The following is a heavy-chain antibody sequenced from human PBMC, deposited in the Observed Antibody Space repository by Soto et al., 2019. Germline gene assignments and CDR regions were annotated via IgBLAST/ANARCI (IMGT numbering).Heavy chain of an antibody. CDR1: GYTFTGYY. CDR2: INPNSGGT. J-gene: IGHJ4*02. CDR3: PRGWGYIVVVVPPDKPLDY. V-gene: IGHV1-2*02. D-gene: IGHD2-2*01. Sequence: ASVKVSCKASGYTFTGYYMHWVRQAPGQGLEWMGWINPNSGGTNYAQNFQGRVTMTRDTSISTAYMELSRLGSDDTAVYYCPRGWGYIVVVVPPDKPLDYWGQGTLVTVSS.